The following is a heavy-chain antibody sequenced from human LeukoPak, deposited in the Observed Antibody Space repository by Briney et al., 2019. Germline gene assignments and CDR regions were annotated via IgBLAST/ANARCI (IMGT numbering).Heavy chain of an antibody. CDR2: IWPDGSNK. V-gene: IGHV3-33*01. CDR1: GFTFSSYG. J-gene: IGHJ4*02. Sequence: GRSLRLSCAASGFTFSSYGMQWVRQAPGKGLGWVAVIWPDGSNKYYADSVKGRFTISRDNSKNTLYLQMNSLRAEDTAVYYCARNRPAYYFDYWGQGTLVTVSS. CDR3: ARNRPAYYFDY.